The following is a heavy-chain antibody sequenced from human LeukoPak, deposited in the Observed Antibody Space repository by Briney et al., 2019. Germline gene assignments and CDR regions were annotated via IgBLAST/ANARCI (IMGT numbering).Heavy chain of an antibody. CDR3: ARDELTVGAQRRRGWFDP. Sequence: PGGSLRLSCAASGFTFSSYWMHWVRQVPNQGLMWVSRINSDETISEYVDSVNGRFTISRDNAKNTLYLQMNSLRAEDTAVHYCARDELTVGAQRRRGWFDPWGQGTLVTVSS. CDR2: INSDETIS. D-gene: IGHD1-26*01. J-gene: IGHJ5*02. CDR1: GFTFSSYW. V-gene: IGHV3-74*01.